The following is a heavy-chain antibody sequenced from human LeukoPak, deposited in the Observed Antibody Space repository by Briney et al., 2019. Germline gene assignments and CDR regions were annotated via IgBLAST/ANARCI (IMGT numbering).Heavy chain of an antibody. CDR1: GFTFSSYA. CDR3: AKDTVQLVVGTFDY. V-gene: IGHV3-23*01. J-gene: IGHJ4*02. Sequence: GGSLRLSCAASGFTFSSYAMSWVRQAPGKGLEWVSAISGSGGGTYYADSVKGRFTISRDNSKNTLYLQMNSLRAEDTAVYYCAKDTVQLVVGTFDYWGQGTLVTVSS. D-gene: IGHD3-22*01. CDR2: ISGSGGGT.